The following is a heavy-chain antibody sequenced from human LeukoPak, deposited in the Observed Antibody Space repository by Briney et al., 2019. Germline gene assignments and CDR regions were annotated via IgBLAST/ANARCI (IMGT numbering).Heavy chain of an antibody. CDR3: AKSTSDSSGYHNWFDP. D-gene: IGHD3-22*01. J-gene: IGHJ5*02. CDR2: ISYDGSNK. CDR1: GFTFSSYG. Sequence: GGSLRLSCAASGFTFSSYGMHWVRQAPGKGLEWVAVISYDGSNKYYADSVKGRFTISRDNSKNTLYLQMNSLRAEDTAVYYCAKSTSDSSGYHNWFDPWGQGTLVTVSS. V-gene: IGHV3-30*18.